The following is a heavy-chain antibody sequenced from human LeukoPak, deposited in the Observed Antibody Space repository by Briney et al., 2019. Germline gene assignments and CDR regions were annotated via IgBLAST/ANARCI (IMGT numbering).Heavy chain of an antibody. CDR1: GYTFTGYY. Sequence: ASVKVSCKASGYTFTGYYLHWVRQAPGQGLEWMGWINPNSGVTNYAQKFQGRVTMTRDTSISTAYMELSRLRPDDTAVFYCAIVLRGVTTDYWGQGTLVTVSS. J-gene: IGHJ4*02. D-gene: IGHD1-26*01. V-gene: IGHV1-2*02. CDR3: AIVLRGVTTDY. CDR2: INPNSGVT.